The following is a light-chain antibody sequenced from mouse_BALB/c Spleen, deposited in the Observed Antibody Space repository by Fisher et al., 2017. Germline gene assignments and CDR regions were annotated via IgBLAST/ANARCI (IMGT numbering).Light chain of an antibody. J-gene: IGKJ4*01. CDR3: QQGSSIPFT. Sequence: IVMTQSPAIMSASLGERVTMTCTASSSVSSSYLHWYQQKPGSSPKLWIYSTSNLASGVPARFSGSGSGTYYSLTIGTMEAEDVATYYCQQGSSIPFTFGSGTKLEIK. CDR2: STS. CDR1: SSVSSSY. V-gene: IGKV4-74*01.